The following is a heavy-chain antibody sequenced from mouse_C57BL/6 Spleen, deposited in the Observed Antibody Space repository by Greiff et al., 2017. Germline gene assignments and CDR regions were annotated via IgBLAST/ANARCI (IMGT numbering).Heavy chain of an antibody. CDR3: ARSYGYESWYFDV. J-gene: IGHJ1*03. D-gene: IGHD2-2*01. CDR1: GYTFTSYW. Sequence: QVQLQQPGAELVKPGASVKLSCKASGYTFTSYWMHWVKQRPGQGLEWIGMIHPNSGSTNYNEKFKSKATLTVDKSSSTAYMQLSSLTSEDSAVYYCARSYGYESWYFDVWGTGTTVTVSS. V-gene: IGHV1-64*01. CDR2: IHPNSGST.